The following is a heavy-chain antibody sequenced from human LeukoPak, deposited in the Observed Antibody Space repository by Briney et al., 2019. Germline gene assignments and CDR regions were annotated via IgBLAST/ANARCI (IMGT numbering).Heavy chain of an antibody. CDR1: GYSFTSYW. D-gene: IGHD5-12*01. J-gene: IGHJ3*02. V-gene: IGHV5-51*01. Sequence: GESLKISCKGSGYSFTSYWVGWVRQMPGKGLEWMGIVYPADSDTRYSPSFEAQVTIAADKSISTAYLQWSSLKASHTAMYYCARFNYGSAYAAGSAFDIWGQGTMVTVSS. CDR3: ARFNYGSAYAAGSAFDI. CDR2: VYPADSDT.